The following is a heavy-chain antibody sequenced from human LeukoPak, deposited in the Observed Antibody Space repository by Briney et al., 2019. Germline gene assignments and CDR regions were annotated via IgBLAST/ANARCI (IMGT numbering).Heavy chain of an antibody. J-gene: IGHJ4*02. CDR1: GFTFDDYA. CDR3: AEGNIVVVTATQPDY. D-gene: IGHD2-21*02. Sequence: GGSLRLSCAASGFTFDDYAMHWVRHAPGKGLEWVSLISWDGDNSYYADSVKGRFTISRDNSKNSLYLQMNSLRPEDTALYYCAEGNIVVVTATQPDYWGQGTLVTVSS. CDR2: ISWDGDNS. V-gene: IGHV3-43D*03.